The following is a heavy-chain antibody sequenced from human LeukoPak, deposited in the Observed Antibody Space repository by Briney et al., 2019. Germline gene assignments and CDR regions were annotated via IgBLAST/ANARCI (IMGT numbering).Heavy chain of an antibody. V-gene: IGHV4-34*01. J-gene: IGHJ4*02. D-gene: IGHD4-11*01. CDR2: IIHSGRT. CDR3: ARGRGTTVTTQASQLGRRGKRYYFDY. Sequence: SETLSLTCAVYGGSFSGYYWSWIRQPPGKGLEWIGEIIHSGRTNYNPSLKSRVTISVDTSKNQFSLKLSSVTAADTAVYYCARGRGTTVTTQASQLGRRGKRYYFDYWGQGTLVTVSS. CDR1: GGSFSGYY.